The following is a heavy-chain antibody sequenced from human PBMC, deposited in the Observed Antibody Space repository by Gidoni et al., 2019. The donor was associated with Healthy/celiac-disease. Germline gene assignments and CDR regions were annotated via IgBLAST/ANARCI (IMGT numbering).Heavy chain of an antibody. CDR1: GFPFRSYA. V-gene: IGHV3-23*01. D-gene: IGHD2-2*01. CDR3: AKTGIVVVPADMGYFQH. J-gene: IGHJ1*01. Sequence: EVQLLESGGGLVQPGGSLRLSCSAPGFPFRSYAMSWVRQAPGKGLEWVSAISGSGGSTYYADSVKGRFTISRDNSKNTLYLQMNSLRAEDTAVYYCAKTGIVVVPADMGYFQHWGQGTLVTVSS. CDR2: ISGSGGST.